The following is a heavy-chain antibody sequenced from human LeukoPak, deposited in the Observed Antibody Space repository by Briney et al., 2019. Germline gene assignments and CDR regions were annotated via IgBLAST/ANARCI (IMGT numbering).Heavy chain of an antibody. CDR3: ARVWALTAYYDYVWGSYRYKGGWFDP. V-gene: IGHV4-59*12. Sequence: SETLSLTCTVSGGSISSYYWSWIRQPPGKGLEWIGYIYYRGSTNYTPSLKSRVTISVDKSKNQFSLKLSSVTAADTAVYYCARVWALTAYYDYVWGSYRYKGGWFDPWGQGTLVTVSS. J-gene: IGHJ5*02. D-gene: IGHD3-16*02. CDR1: GGSISSYY. CDR2: IYYRGST.